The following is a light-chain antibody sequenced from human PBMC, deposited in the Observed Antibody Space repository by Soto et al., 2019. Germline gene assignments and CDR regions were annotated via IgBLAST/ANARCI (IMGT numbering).Light chain of an antibody. Sequence: DIRMTQSPSTLSASVGDRVTITCRASQSLSSWLAWYQQKPGKAPKLLIYKASTLESGVPSRFSGSGSGTEFTLTISSLQPDDFATYYCQQYNSYWTFGQGTKVEIK. V-gene: IGKV1-5*03. CDR1: QSLSSW. J-gene: IGKJ1*01. CDR2: KAS. CDR3: QQYNSYWT.